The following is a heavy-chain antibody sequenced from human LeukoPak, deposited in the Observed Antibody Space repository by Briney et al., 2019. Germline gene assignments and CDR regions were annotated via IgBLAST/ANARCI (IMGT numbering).Heavy chain of an antibody. V-gene: IGHV3-33*01. Sequence: PGGSLRLSCAASGFTFSTYGMHWVRQAPGKGLEWVAVIWSDGSNNDYADSVKGRFTISRDNSKDTLYLQMNSLRAEDTAVYYCARDLRKGRYFDYWGQGTLVTFSS. CDR2: IWSDGSNN. CDR1: GFTFSTYG. J-gene: IGHJ4*02. CDR3: ARDLRKGRYFDY.